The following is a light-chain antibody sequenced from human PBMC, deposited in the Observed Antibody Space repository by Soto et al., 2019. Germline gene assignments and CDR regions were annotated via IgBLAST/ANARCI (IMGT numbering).Light chain of an antibody. V-gene: IGLV1-36*01. Sequence: QSVLTQPPSVSEAPRQRVTISCSGSSSNIGNNAVNWYQQLPGQAPKIVIYYDDLLTSGVSDRFSGSKSGISASLAISDLQSDDEADYYCATWDDSLNAYVFGPGTNLTVL. J-gene: IGLJ1*01. CDR3: ATWDDSLNAYV. CDR2: YDD. CDR1: SSNIGNNA.